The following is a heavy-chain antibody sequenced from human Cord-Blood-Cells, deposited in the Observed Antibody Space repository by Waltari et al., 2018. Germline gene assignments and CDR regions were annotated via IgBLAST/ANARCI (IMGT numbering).Heavy chain of an antibody. CDR2: IAWDDDK. D-gene: IGHD1-1*01. J-gene: IGHJ5*02. CDR1: GFSPSTSGMC. CDR3: ARGRPTKDWNVWFDP. V-gene: IGHV2-70*01. Sequence: QVTLRESGPALVKPTQTLPLTCPFSGFSPSTSGMCVSWIRQPPGRALEWLALIAWDDDKYYSTSLKTRLTISKDTSKNQVVLTMTNMDPVDTATYYCARGRPTKDWNVWFDPWGQGTLVTVSS.